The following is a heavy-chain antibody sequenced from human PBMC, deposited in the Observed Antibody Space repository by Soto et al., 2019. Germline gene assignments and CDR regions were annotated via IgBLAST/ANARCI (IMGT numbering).Heavy chain of an antibody. D-gene: IGHD3-3*01. V-gene: IGHV3-23*01. CDR3: AKDLSASLRFLEWLLSGYFDY. CDR2: ISGSGGST. Sequence: GGSLRLSCAASGFTFSSYAMSWVRQAPGKGLEWVSAISGSGGSTYYADSVKGRFTISRDNSKNTLYLQMNSLRAEDTAVYYCAKDLSASLRFLEWLLSGYFDYWGQGTLVTVS. J-gene: IGHJ4*02. CDR1: GFTFSSYA.